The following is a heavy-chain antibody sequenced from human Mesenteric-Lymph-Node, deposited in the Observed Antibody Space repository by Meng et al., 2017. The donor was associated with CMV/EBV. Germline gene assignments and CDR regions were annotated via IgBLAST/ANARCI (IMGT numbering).Heavy chain of an antibody. J-gene: IGHJ4*02. CDR2: IKVDGGDK. D-gene: IGHD2-2*01. CDR1: GFTFSNYW. Sequence: GGSLRLSCVASGFTFSNYWMSWLRQAPGKGLEWVANIKVDGGDKYYVDFVKGRFTISRDNAKNSLYLQMNSLRVEDTAIYYCARGGGSSDYWGQGTLVTVSS. V-gene: IGHV3-7*01. CDR3: ARGGGSSDY.